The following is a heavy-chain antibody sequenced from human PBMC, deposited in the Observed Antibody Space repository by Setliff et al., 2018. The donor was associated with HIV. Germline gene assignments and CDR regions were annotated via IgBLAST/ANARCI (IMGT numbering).Heavy chain of an antibody. V-gene: IGHV4-34*01. CDR3: VTSSSWSSRLNF. CDR2: TSHSGKT. J-gene: IGHJ4*02. D-gene: IGHD2-2*01. CDR1: GGPLSGHY. Sequence: SETLSLTCAVYGGPLSGHYWSWIRQPPGQGLEWIGETSHSGKTNYNPSLKSRVTISVETSKNQFPLKLTSVTAADTAVYYCVTSSSWSSRLNFWGPGMLVTVSS.